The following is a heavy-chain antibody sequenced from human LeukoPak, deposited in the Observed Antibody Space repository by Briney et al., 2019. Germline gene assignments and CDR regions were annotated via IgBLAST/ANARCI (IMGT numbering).Heavy chain of an antibody. CDR3: ARDHRAAAGYYFDY. J-gene: IGHJ4*02. CDR1: GGSISSGGYY. D-gene: IGHD6-13*01. CDR2: IYHSGST. Sequence: SETLSLTCTVSGGSISSGGYYWSWIRQPPGKGLEWIGYIYHSGSTYYNPSLKSRVTISVDRSKNQFSLKLSSVTAADTAVYYCARDHRAAAGYYFDYWGQGTLVTVSS. V-gene: IGHV4-30-2*01.